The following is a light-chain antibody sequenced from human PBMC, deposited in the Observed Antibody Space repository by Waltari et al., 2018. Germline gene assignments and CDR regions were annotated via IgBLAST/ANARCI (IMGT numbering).Light chain of an antibody. Sequence: DIQMTQSPSSLSASVGGRVTITCRASQDIRDSLAWYQHKPGTAPKLLLYGASRLESGVPSRFSGSAYGTEYTLTIGNLQPEDFATYFCQQYYSTLMYTFGQGTKLEI. CDR3: QQYYSTLMYT. CDR1: QDIRDS. J-gene: IGKJ2*01. V-gene: IGKV1-NL1*01. CDR2: GAS.